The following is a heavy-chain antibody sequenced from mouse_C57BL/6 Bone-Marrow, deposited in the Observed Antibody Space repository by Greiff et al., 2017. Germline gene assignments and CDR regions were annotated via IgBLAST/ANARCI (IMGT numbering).Heavy chain of an antibody. CDR3: GRGDY. J-gene: IGHJ4*01. CDR1: GFTFSCHA. CDR2: ISDGGSYT. V-gene: IGHV5-4*03. Sequence: EVTPAASGGGSVKPGGSLKLSRAAFGFTFSCHAMSWVRQTPEKRLEWVATISDGGSYTYYPDNVKGRFTISRDNAKNNRLLQMSHLKYEDTAMYYCGRGDYWGQGTSVTVSS.